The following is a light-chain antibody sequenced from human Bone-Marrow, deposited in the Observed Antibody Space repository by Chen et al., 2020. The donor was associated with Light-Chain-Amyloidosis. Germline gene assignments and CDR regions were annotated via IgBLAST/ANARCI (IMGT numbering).Light chain of an antibody. CDR1: QSASSY. J-gene: IGKJ4*01. CDR2: DTS. V-gene: IGKV3-11*01. CDR3: QQRSNWPPSLT. Sequence: IVLTQSPPTLPLSPGERATLSCRTSQSASSYFAWYQQKSGQAPRLLIYDTSKRATGIPARFSGSGSGTDFTLTISSLEPEDFAVYYCQQRSNWPPSLTFGGGTKVEIK.